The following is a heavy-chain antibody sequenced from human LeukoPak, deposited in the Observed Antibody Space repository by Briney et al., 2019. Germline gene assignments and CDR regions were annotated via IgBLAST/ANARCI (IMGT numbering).Heavy chain of an antibody. CDR1: GISFSDYW. J-gene: IGHJ4*02. V-gene: IGHV3-74*01. D-gene: IGHD6-25*01. CDR2: ASKDGSDT. CDR3: ARGGYSGSYYRFS. Sequence: GGPLRLSCAASGISFSDYWMHWVRQATGKGPEWLSRASKDGSDTFYADAAKGRFTASRDNAKSTVYLQVTNVSPEDTAVYYCARGGYSGSYYRFSWGQGTLVTVAS.